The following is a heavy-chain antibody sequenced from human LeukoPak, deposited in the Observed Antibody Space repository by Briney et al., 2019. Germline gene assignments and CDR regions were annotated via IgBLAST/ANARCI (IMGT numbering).Heavy chain of an antibody. CDR2: FDPEDGET. CDR1: GYTLTELS. V-gene: IGHV1-24*01. Sequence: ASVKVSCKVSGYTLTELSMHWVRQAPGKGLEWMGGFDPEDGETTYAQKFQGRVTMTEDTSTDTAYMELSSLRSEDTAVYYCATFPMYYYDSSGYRVDDYWGQGTLVTVSS. J-gene: IGHJ4*02. D-gene: IGHD3-22*01. CDR3: ATFPMYYYDSSGYRVDDY.